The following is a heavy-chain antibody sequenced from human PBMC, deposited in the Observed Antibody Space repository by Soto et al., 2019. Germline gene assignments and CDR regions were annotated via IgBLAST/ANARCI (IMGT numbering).Heavy chain of an antibody. J-gene: IGHJ4*02. CDR2: IYHTGTT. Sequence: SETLSLTCAVSGDSIIGIYHWAWIRQSPGRGLEWIASIYHTGTTYYTPSLESRVTISVDTSKNQFSLKLSSVTAADTAVYYCARGGRDYDILTGFDYWGQGTLVTVPS. CDR1: GDSIIGIYH. D-gene: IGHD3-9*01. V-gene: IGHV4-38-2*01. CDR3: ARGGRDYDILTGFDY.